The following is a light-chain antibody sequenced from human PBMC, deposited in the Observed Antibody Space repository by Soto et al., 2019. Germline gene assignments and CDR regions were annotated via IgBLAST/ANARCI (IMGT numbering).Light chain of an antibody. J-gene: IGLJ2*01. CDR2: GHN. CDR3: QSYDSSLSGVV. Sequence: QSVLTQPPSVSGAPGQRVTISCTGTSSNTGAGYDVHWYQHLPGTAPKLLINGHNNRPSGVSDRFSAYKSGTSASLVITGLQAEDEADYYCQSYDSSLSGVVFGGGTKVTVL. V-gene: IGLV1-40*01. CDR1: SSNTGAGYD.